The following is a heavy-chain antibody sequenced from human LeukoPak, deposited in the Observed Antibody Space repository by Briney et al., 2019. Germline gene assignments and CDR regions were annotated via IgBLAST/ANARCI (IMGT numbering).Heavy chain of an antibody. CDR3: AKDRGGVVPAALDY. CDR1: GFTFSSYS. D-gene: IGHD2-2*01. Sequence: GGSLRLSCAASGFTFSSYSMNWVRQAPGKGLEWVSSISSSSSYIYYADSVKGRFTISRDNAKNSLYLQMNSLRAEDTAVYYCAKDRGGVVPAALDYWGQGTLVTVSS. CDR2: ISSSSSYI. V-gene: IGHV3-21*01. J-gene: IGHJ4*02.